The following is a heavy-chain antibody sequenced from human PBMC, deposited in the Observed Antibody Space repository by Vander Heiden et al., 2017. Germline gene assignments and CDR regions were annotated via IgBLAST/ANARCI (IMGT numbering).Heavy chain of an antibody. CDR3: ARDHKENTGVVLRFLEWLFPGDY. J-gene: IGHJ4*02. V-gene: IGHV3-33*01. D-gene: IGHD3-3*01. Sequence: HWVRQAPGKGLEWVAVIWYDGSNKYYADSVKGRFTISRDNSKNTLYLQMNSLRAEDTAVYYCARDHKENTGVVLRFLEWLFPGDYLGQGTLVTVSS. CDR2: IWYDGSNK.